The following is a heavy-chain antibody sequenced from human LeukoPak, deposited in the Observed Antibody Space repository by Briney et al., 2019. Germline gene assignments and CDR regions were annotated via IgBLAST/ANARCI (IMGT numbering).Heavy chain of an antibody. Sequence: GGSLRLSCAASGFTFSSYSMNWVRQAPGKGLEWVSSISSSSSYIYYADSAKGRFTISRDNAKNSLYLQMNSLRAEDTAVYYCARDRFMAADAFDIWGQGTMVTVSS. V-gene: IGHV3-21*01. CDR1: GFTFSSYS. CDR3: ARDRFMAADAFDI. CDR2: ISSSSSYI. J-gene: IGHJ3*02. D-gene: IGHD5-24*01.